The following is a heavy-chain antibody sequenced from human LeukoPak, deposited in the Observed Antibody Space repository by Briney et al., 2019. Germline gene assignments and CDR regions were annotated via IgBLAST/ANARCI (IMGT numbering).Heavy chain of an antibody. CDR3: ARDGYNLDAFDI. CDR2: ISYDGSNK. V-gene: IGHV3-30-3*01. CDR1: GFTFSSYA. J-gene: IGHJ3*02. Sequence: PGRSLRLSCAASGFTFSSYAMHWVRQAPGKGLEWVAVISYDGSNKYYADSVKGRFTISRDNSKNTLHLQMNSLRAEDTAVYYCARDGYNLDAFDIWGQGTMVTVSS. D-gene: IGHD5-24*01.